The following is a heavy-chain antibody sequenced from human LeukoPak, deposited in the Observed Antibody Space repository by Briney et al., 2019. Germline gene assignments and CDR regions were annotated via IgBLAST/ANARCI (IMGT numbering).Heavy chain of an antibody. CDR2: ISYSGSS. Sequence: SETLSLTCTVSGGSISSSRYYWGWIRQPPGKGLEWIVSISYSGSSYYNPSLKSRVTISVDTSKNQVSLQLSSVTAADTAVYYCVRDDYGDYTRRFDPWGQGTLVTVSS. CDR1: GGSISSSRYY. J-gene: IGHJ5*02. D-gene: IGHD4-17*01. CDR3: VRDDYGDYTRRFDP. V-gene: IGHV4-39*07.